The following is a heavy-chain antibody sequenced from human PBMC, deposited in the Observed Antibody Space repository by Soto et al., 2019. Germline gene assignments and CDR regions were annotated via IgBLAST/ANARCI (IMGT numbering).Heavy chain of an antibody. CDR3: AREGVRCMDF. D-gene: IGHD2-21*01. Sequence: GASVKVSCKASGFTFSGYTIHWVRQAPGQRLEWMGWIKADNTNTKYSQKFQGRVTITRDTSVSTVYMELSSLRSEDTAVYYCAREGVRCMDFWGQGITGTVSS. CDR2: IKADNTNT. CDR1: GFTFSGYT. J-gene: IGHJ6*02. V-gene: IGHV1-3*01.